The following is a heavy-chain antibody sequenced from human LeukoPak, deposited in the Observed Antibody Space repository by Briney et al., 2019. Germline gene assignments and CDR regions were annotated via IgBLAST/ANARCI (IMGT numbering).Heavy chain of an antibody. Sequence: PSQTLSLTCTVSGDSVTSGGYFWTWIRHHPGKGLEWIGYISNSGTTSYNPSLKSRVSISVGTSNNQFSMSLSSVTAADTAVYYCARDVVVTSSPDAFDLWGQGTMVAVSS. J-gene: IGHJ3*01. CDR1: GDSVTSGGYF. D-gene: IGHD2-21*02. CDR3: ARDVVVTSSPDAFDL. V-gene: IGHV4-31*03. CDR2: ISNSGTT.